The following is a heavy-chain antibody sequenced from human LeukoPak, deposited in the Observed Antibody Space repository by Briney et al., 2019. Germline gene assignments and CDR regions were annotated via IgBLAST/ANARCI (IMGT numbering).Heavy chain of an antibody. D-gene: IGHD1-14*01. Sequence: GGSLRLSCAASAFSLNAYSMNWVRQAPGKGLEWVSSISSSSSYIYYADSVKGRFTISRDNAKKSLYLQMNSLRGEDTAVYYCARGLDNWNHPVSVYWGQGTLVTVSS. CDR3: ARGLDNWNHPVSVY. J-gene: IGHJ4*02. V-gene: IGHV3-21*01. CDR1: AFSLNAYS. CDR2: ISSSSSYI.